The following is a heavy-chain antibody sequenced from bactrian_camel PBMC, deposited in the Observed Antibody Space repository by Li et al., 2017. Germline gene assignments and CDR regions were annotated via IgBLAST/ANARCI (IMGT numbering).Heavy chain of an antibody. CDR3: AARYGGAEYGAERWLEPYEYNY. Sequence: HVQLVESGGGSVQAGGSLRLSCAFSGYTYSGHCMGWFRQAPGKEREGVAVIAGSGSPGGVCSVYADSVKGRFTASLNAVTNTLYLQMNDLRPEDTAMYYCAARYGGAEYGAERWLEPYEYNYWGQGTQVTVS. J-gene: IGHJ4*01. D-gene: IGHD5*01. CDR1: GYTYSGHC. V-gene: IGHV3S1*01. CDR2: IAGSGSPGGVCS.